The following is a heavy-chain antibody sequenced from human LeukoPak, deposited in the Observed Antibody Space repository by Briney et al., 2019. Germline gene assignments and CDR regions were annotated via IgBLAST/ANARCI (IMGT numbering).Heavy chain of an antibody. CDR3: AKGLPYESRAYYDRLFDE. CDR1: GFSFSTYW. J-gene: IGHJ4*02. D-gene: IGHD3-22*01. V-gene: IGHV3-7*03. CDR2: IKQDGTEK. Sequence: PGRSLRLSCAVSGFSFSTYWMSWVRQSPGKGLEWVAYIKQDGTEKHYLDSVKARFTISRDNSKNTLYLQMNSLRVEDTAVYYCAKGLPYESRAYYDRLFDEWGQGTLVTVSS.